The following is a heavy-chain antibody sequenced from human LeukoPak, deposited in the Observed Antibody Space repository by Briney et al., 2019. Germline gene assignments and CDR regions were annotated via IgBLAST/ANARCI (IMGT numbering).Heavy chain of an antibody. Sequence: GGSLRLSCAASGFTFSSYGMHWVRQAPGKGLEWVAFIRYDGSNKYYADSVKGRFTISRDNSKNTLYLHVNSLRPEDTAVYYCASEEVGATIKWGQGTLVTVSS. V-gene: IGHV3-30*02. J-gene: IGHJ4*02. CDR1: GFTFSSYG. CDR3: ASEEVGATIK. D-gene: IGHD1-26*01. CDR2: IRYDGSNK.